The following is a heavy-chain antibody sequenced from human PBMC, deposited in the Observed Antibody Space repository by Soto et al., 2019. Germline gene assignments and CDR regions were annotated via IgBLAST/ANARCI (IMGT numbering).Heavy chain of an antibody. Sequence: QVQLQESGPGLVKPSETLSLTCTVSGGSISNYYWTWIRQPPGMGLEWSGYIYYSGSTNYNPFLKRRVNLSVVTSESRYSPKLSPGTAADTAVYYCANRPRADSGGIFDPWGQGTLVTVSS. V-gene: IGHV4-59*03. CDR2: IYYSGST. CDR1: GGSISNYY. D-gene: IGHD2-15*01. J-gene: IGHJ5*02. CDR3: ANRPRADSGGIFDP.